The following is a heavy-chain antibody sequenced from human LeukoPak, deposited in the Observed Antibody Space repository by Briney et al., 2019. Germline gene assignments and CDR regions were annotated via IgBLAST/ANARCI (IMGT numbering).Heavy chain of an antibody. D-gene: IGHD3-22*01. CDR1: GFTFSDYY. CDR2: ISISSSYT. J-gene: IGHJ5*02. Sequence: GGSLRLSCAASGFTFSDYYMSWIRQAPGKGLEWVSYISISSSYTNYADSVKGRFTISRDNAKNSLYLQMNSLRAEDTAVYYCARETYYYDSSGYELFDPWGQGTLVTVSS. V-gene: IGHV3-11*05. CDR3: ARETYYYDSSGYELFDP.